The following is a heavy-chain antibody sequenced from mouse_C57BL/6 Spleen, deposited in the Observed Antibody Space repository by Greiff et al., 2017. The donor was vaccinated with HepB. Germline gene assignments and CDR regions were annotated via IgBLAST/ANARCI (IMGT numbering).Heavy chain of an antibody. CDR2: IDPSDSYT. Sequence: QVQLQQPGAELVMPGASVKLSCKASGYTFTSYWMHWVKQRPGQGLEWIGEIDPSDSYTNYNQKFKGKSTLTVDKSSSTAYMQLSSLTSEDSAVYYCARWGTTVVEGFAYWGQGTLVTVSA. CDR1: GYTFTSYW. J-gene: IGHJ3*01. CDR3: ARWGTTVVEGFAY. D-gene: IGHD1-1*01. V-gene: IGHV1-69*01.